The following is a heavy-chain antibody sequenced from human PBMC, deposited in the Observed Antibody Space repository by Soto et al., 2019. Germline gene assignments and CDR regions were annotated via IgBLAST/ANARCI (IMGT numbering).Heavy chain of an antibody. J-gene: IGHJ6*02. CDR1: GYTFTSYY. CDR2: INPSGGST. V-gene: IGHV1-46*01. CDR3: AREESDSITIFVPARPYYYYGMDV. D-gene: IGHD3-3*01. Sequence: ASVKVSCKASGYTFTSYYMHWVRQAPGQGLEWMGIINPSGGSTSYAQEFQGRVTMTRDTSTSTVYMELSSLRSEDTAVYYCAREESDSITIFVPARPYYYYGMDVWGQGTTVTVSS.